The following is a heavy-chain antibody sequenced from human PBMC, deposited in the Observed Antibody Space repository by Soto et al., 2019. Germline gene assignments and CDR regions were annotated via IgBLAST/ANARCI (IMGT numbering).Heavy chain of an antibody. CDR3: ARDSSDFLYIWSAGANWFDP. CDR1: GYTFTSYA. CDR2: VNAGNGNT. D-gene: IGHD1-20*01. J-gene: IGHJ5*02. Sequence: ASVKASCKASGYTFTSYAMHWVRQAPGQRLEWMGWVNAGNGNTKYSQKFQGRVTITRDTSASTAYMELSSLRSDDTAGFYCARDSSDFLYIWSAGANWFDPSGQGTLLTVSS. V-gene: IGHV1-3*01.